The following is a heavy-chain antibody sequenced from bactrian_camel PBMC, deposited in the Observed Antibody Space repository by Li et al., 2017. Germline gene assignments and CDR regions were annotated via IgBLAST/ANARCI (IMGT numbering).Heavy chain of an antibody. D-gene: IGHD6*01. Sequence: QLVESGGGLVQPGGSLRLSCAASGFTFSSYYMGWVRQAPGKGLEWVSRISSDGRRTYYGDSMKGRFTISKDNAQNTLYLQMNDLKPEDSAMYYCATGWACTERTDINVWGRGTQVTVS. J-gene: IGHJ4*01. V-gene: IGHV3-2*01. CDR1: GFTFSSYY. CDR2: ISSDGRRT. CDR3: ATGWACTERTDINV.